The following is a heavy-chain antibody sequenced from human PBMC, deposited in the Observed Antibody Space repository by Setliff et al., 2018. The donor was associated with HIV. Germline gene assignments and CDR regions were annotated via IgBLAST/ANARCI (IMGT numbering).Heavy chain of an antibody. Sequence: HPGGSLRLSCAASGFTFNRYWMSWVRQAPGKGLEWVANIKHDGSEKYYVDSVRGRFTVSRDNAENTVDLQMNSLTVDDTAVYYCAKESGLYSNYKYYYYMDVWGKGTTVTVSS. CDR1: GFTFNRYW. CDR2: IKHDGSEK. J-gene: IGHJ6*03. D-gene: IGHD4-4*01. V-gene: IGHV3-7*01. CDR3: AKESGLYSNYKYYYYMDV.